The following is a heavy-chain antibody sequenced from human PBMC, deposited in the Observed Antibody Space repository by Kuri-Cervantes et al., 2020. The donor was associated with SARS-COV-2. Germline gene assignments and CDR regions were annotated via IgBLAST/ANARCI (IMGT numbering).Heavy chain of an antibody. D-gene: IGHD3-9*01. Sequence: GGSLRLSCAASGFTFSNAWMSWVRQAPGKGLEWVSYISSSSSTIYYADSVKGRFTISRDNAKNSLYLQMNSLRDEDTAVYYCARGSEAGYYYFDYWGQGTLVTVSS. CDR1: GFTFSNAW. CDR3: ARGSEAGYYYFDY. J-gene: IGHJ4*02. CDR2: ISSSSSTI. V-gene: IGHV3-48*02.